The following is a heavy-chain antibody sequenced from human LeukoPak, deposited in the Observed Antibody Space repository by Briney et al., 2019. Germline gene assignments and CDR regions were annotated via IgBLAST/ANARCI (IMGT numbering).Heavy chain of an antibody. D-gene: IGHD3-22*01. CDR2: IYYSGST. Sequence: SETLPLTCTVSGGSISSYYWSWIRQPPGKGLEWIGYIYYSGSTNYNPSLKSRVTISVDTSKNQFSLKLSPVTAADTAVYYCAREYDYYDSSGPPRTHAFDIWGQGTMVTVSS. J-gene: IGHJ3*02. CDR3: AREYDYYDSSGPPRTHAFDI. V-gene: IGHV4-59*01. CDR1: GGSISSYY.